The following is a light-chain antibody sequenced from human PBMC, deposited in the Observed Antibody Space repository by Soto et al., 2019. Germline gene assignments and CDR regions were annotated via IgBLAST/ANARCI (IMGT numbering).Light chain of an antibody. CDR2: GTY. Sequence: EIVMTQSPATLSVSPGDTVTLSCRASLSVSSNLAWYQQKPGQAPRLLIYGTYTRATGIPARFSGSGSGTEFTLTISSLQSEDLAVYYCQQYDNWPPFTFGPGTQVDLK. CDR1: LSVSSN. V-gene: IGKV3D-15*01. CDR3: QQYDNWPPFT. J-gene: IGKJ3*01.